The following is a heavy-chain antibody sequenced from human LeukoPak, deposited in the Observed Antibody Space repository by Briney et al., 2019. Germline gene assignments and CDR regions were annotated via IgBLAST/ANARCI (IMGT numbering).Heavy chain of an antibody. V-gene: IGHV3-23*01. CDR2: ISGSGGST. D-gene: IGHD5-24*01. Sequence: GGSLRLSCAGSGFTFSSYAMSWVRQAPGKGLEWVSAISGSGGSTYYADSVKGRFTISGDNSKNTLYLQMNSLRAEDTAVYYCARDLVPTAMATMNFYDYWGQGTLVTVSS. J-gene: IGHJ4*02. CDR3: ARDLVPTAMATMNFYDY. CDR1: GFTFSSYA.